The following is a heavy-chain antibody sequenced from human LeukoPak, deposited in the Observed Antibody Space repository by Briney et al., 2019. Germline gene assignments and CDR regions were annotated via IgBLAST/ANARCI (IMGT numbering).Heavy chain of an antibody. CDR2: SYCDGNT. CDR1: GASIRSTIHY. CDR3: ARGAPTNAFDV. Sequence: SETLSLTCSVAGASIRSTIHYWGWIRQPPGKGLEWIGVSYCDGNTYHTPPLRSRVTISQDTSKNLFSLRLSSVTAADTAVYYCARGAPTNAFDVWGQGTMVTVSS. J-gene: IGHJ3*01. V-gene: IGHV4-39*07. D-gene: IGHD1-14*01.